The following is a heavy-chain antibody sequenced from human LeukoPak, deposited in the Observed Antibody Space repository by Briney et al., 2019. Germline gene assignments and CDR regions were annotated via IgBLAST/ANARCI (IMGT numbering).Heavy chain of an antibody. CDR3: ARDEPGYGMDV. CDR1: GFTFSSYW. J-gene: IGHJ6*02. Sequence: GGSLRLSCAASGFTFSSYWMHWVRQAPGKGLVWVSRINSDGSSTSYADSVKGRFTISRDNAKNTLYLQMHSLRAEDTAVYYCARDEPGYGMDVWGQGTTVTVSS. V-gene: IGHV3-74*01. CDR2: INSDGSST.